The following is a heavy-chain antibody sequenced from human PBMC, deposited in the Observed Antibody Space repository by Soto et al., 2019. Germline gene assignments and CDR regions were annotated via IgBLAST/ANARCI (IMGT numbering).Heavy chain of an antibody. CDR3: VKLVARGVVPQGMDV. J-gene: IGHJ6*02. V-gene: IGHV3-23*01. Sequence: GGSLRLSCTASGFTFNVYTMRWVRQAPGKGLEWVSSVSASGDTTHYADSVKGRFTISRDNSKDTLYLQMSHLRGEDTAVYYCVKLVARGVVPQGMDVWGQGTTVTVSS. CDR1: GFTFNVYT. CDR2: VSASGDTT. D-gene: IGHD3-10*01.